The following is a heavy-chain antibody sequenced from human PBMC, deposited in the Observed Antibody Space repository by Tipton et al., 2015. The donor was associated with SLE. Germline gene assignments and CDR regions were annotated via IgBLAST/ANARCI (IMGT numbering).Heavy chain of an antibody. D-gene: IGHD3-22*01. V-gene: IGHV4-59*11. CDR3: ARDGYYDSSGRDAFDI. Sequence: TLSLTCTVSGGSISSHYWSWIRQPPGKGLEWIGYIYYSGSTNYNPSLKSRVTISVDTSKNQFSLKLSSVTAADTAVYYCARDGYYDSSGRDAFDIWGQGKMVTVSS. CDR2: IYYSGST. J-gene: IGHJ3*02. CDR1: GGSISSHY.